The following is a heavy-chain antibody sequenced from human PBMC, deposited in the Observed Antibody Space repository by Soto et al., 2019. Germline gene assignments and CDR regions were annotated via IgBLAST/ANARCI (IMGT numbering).Heavy chain of an antibody. J-gene: IGHJ4*02. CDR1: GGTFSSYA. CDR2: IIPIFGTA. V-gene: IGHV1-69*13. Sequence: PGPSVKVSCKASGGTFSSYAISWVRQAPGQGLEWMGGIIPIFGTANYAQKFQGRVTITADESTSTAHMELSSLRSEDTAVYYCARDRYYYGSGSYSLLGYFDYWGQGTLVTVSS. D-gene: IGHD3-10*01. CDR3: ARDRYYYGSGSYSLLGYFDY.